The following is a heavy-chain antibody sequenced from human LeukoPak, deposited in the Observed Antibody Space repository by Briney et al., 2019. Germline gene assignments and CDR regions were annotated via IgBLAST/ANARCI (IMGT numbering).Heavy chain of an antibody. CDR2: IYYSEST. CDR1: GGSISSYY. V-gene: IGHV4-59*01. D-gene: IGHD1-26*01. J-gene: IGHJ3*02. Sequence: PSETLSLTCTVSGGSISSYYWSWIRQPPGKGLEWIGYIYYSESTNYNPSLKSRVTISVDTSKNQFSLKLSSVTAADTAVYYCARELVGATTKDAFDIWGQGTMVTVSS. CDR3: ARELVGATTKDAFDI.